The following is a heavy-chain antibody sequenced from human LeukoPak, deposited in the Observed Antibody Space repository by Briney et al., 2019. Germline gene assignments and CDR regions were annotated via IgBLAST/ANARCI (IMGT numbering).Heavy chain of an antibody. CDR3: ARVRDDYNYYFDY. CDR2: TYYRSKWYT. D-gene: IGHD5-24*01. J-gene: IGHJ4*02. V-gene: IGHV6-1*01. Sequence: SQTLSLTCALSGDSVSSNIPAWNWIRQSPSRGLEWLGRTYYRSKWYTEYALSVKSRITISPDTPKNHFSLQLNSVTPEDTAVYYCARVRDDYNYYFDYWGQGTLVTVSS. CDR1: GDSVSSNIPA.